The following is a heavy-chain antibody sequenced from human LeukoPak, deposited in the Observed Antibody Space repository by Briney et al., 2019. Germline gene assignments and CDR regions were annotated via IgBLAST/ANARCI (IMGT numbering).Heavy chain of an antibody. V-gene: IGHV3-30*14. J-gene: IGHJ4*02. Sequence: GGSLRLSCAASGFTFSSYAMHWVRQAPGKGLEWVAVISYDGGNKYYADSVKGRFTISRDNSKNTLYLQMNSLRAEDTAVYYCARGGPAVSPFTVTTFDYWGQGTLVTVSS. CDR2: ISYDGGNK. D-gene: IGHD4-17*01. CDR3: ARGGPAVSPFTVTTFDY. CDR1: GFTFSSYA.